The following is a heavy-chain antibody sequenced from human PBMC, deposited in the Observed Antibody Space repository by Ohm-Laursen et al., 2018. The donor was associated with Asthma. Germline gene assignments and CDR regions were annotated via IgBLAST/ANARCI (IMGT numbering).Heavy chain of an antibody. D-gene: IGHD2-21*02. CDR1: GYTFTSYA. V-gene: IGHV1-69*01. CDR2: IIPIFGTA. Sequence: SSVKVSCKSSGYTFTSYAISWVRQAPGQGLEWMGGIIPIFGTANYAQKFQGRVTITADESTSTAYMELSSLRSEDTAVYYCARATFSTYCGGDCYYFDYWGQGTLVTVSS. J-gene: IGHJ4*02. CDR3: ARATFSTYCGGDCYYFDY.